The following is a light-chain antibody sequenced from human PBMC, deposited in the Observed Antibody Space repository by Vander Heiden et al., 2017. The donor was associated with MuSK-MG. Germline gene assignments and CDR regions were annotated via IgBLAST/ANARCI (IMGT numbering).Light chain of an antibody. Sequence: QSVLTQPASVSGSPGQSITIACSGTSRNIGGYDYVSWYQQSPGKAPKLIVYYVSSRPSGVSDRFSGSKSGNTASLTTSGLHVDDEADYYCASYTTTSDLYVFGSGTKVTVL. V-gene: IGLV2-14*01. CDR2: YVS. J-gene: IGLJ1*01. CDR3: ASYTTTSDLYV. CDR1: SRNIGGYDY.